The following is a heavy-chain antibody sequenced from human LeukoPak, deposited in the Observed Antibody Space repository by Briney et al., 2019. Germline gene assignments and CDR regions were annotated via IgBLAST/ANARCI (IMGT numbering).Heavy chain of an antibody. D-gene: IGHD3-3*01. Sequence: SETLSLTCTVSGGSISSYYWSWIRQPPGKGLEWIGYIYYSGSTNYNPSLKSRVTISVDTSKNQFSLKLSSVTAADTAVYYCARRDYDFWSGPANNFDYWGQGTLVTVSS. J-gene: IGHJ4*02. CDR1: GGSISSYY. V-gene: IGHV4-59*08. CDR3: ARRDYDFWSGPANNFDY. CDR2: IYYSGST.